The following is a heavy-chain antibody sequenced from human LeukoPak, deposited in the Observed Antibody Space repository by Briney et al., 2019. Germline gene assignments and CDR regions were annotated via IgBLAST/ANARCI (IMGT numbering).Heavy chain of an antibody. Sequence: AGGSLRLSCAASGFTFSSYAIHWVRQAPGKGLEYVSAISSNGGSTYYANSVKGRFTISRDNSKNTLYLQMGSLRAEDMAVYYCAREDKVGATTYDYWGQGTLVTVSS. CDR3: AREDKVGATTYDY. D-gene: IGHD1-26*01. V-gene: IGHV3-64*01. CDR2: ISSNGGST. J-gene: IGHJ4*02. CDR1: GFTFSSYA.